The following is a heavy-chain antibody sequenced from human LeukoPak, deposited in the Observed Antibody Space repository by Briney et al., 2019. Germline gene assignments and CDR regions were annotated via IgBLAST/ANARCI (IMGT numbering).Heavy chain of an antibody. J-gene: IGHJ3*02. CDR3: AVLWFGDAVEDAFDI. CDR1: GFTFSDYY. D-gene: IGHD3-10*01. Sequence: PGGSLRLSCAASGFTFSDYYMSWIRQAPGKGLEWVSYISSSGSTIYYADSVKGRFTISRDNAKNSLYLQMNSLRAEDTAVYYCAVLWFGDAVEDAFDIWGQGTMVTVSS. V-gene: IGHV3-11*01. CDR2: ISSSGSTI.